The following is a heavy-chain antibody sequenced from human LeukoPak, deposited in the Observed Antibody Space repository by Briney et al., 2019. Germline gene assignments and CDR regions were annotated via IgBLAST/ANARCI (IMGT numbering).Heavy chain of an antibody. CDR3: TKAADSSGYLPHYFEY. CDR2: ISWDGGST. Sequence: QSGGSLRLSCAASGFTFDDYGMHWVRQAPGKSLEWVSLISWDGGSTYYADSVKGRFIISRDNNKNSLYLQMNSLRAADTALYYCTKAADSSGYLPHYFEYWGQGTLITVSS. CDR1: GFTFDDYG. J-gene: IGHJ4*02. V-gene: IGHV3-43D*03. D-gene: IGHD3-22*01.